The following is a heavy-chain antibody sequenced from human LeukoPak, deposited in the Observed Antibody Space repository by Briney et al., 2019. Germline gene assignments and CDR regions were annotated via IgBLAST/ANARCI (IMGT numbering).Heavy chain of an antibody. D-gene: IGHD2-15*01. J-gene: IGHJ4*02. CDR2: VYYSGST. Sequence: SETLSLTCVVSGGSVSGYYCGWIRQPPGRGLEWIGYVYYSGSTNYNPSFKSRITISVDTSRNQFSLQLSSVTAADTAVYYCARIHRYCSGGACYVLDNWGQGTLVAVSS. V-gene: IGHV4-59*02. CDR3: ARIHRYCSGGACYVLDN. CDR1: GGSVSGYY.